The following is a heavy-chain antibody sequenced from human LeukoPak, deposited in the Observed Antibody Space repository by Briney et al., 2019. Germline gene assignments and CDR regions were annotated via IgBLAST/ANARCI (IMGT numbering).Heavy chain of an antibody. CDR1: GFTVSSNY. CDR3: ARGPLGDFGIDY. CDR2: IYSGSST. Sequence: GGSLRLSCAASGFTVSSNYMSWVRQAPGKGLERVSVIYSGSSTYYADSVKGRFTISRHNSKNTLYLQMNSLRAEDTAVYYCARGPLGDFGIDYWGQGTLVTVSS. V-gene: IGHV3-53*04. D-gene: IGHD4-17*01. J-gene: IGHJ4*02.